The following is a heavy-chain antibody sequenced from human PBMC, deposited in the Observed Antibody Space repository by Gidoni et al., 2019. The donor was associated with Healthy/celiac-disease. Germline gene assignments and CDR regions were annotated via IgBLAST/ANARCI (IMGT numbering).Heavy chain of an antibody. CDR3: ARERRGWELPHFDY. V-gene: IGHV4-38-2*02. CDR1: GYSISSGYY. CDR2: IYHSGST. J-gene: IGHJ4*02. D-gene: IGHD1-26*01. Sequence: QVQLQESGPGLVKPSETLSLTCAVSGYSISSGYYWGWIRQPPGKGLEWIGSIYHSGSTYYNPSLKSRVTISVDTSKNQFSLKLSSVTAADTAVYYCARERRGWELPHFDYWGQGTLVTVSS.